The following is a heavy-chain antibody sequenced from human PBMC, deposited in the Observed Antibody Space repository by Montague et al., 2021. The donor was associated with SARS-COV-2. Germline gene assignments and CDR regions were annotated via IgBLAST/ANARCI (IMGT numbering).Heavy chain of an antibody. D-gene: IGHD3-10*01. Sequence: SETLSLTCTVSGGSISSSNYYWGWIRQPPGKGLEWIGNMYYSGSTYYNPYLRSRVTISIDTSKNQLSLKLSSVTAADTAVYYCARDDIVLQGVTKGMDVWGQGTTVTVSS. CDR2: MYYSGST. J-gene: IGHJ6*02. V-gene: IGHV4-39*07. CDR3: ARDDIVLQGVTKGMDV. CDR1: GGSISSSNYY.